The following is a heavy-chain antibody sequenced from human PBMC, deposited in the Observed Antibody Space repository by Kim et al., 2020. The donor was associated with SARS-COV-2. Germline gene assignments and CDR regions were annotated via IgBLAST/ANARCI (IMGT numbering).Heavy chain of an antibody. Sequence: ESVKGRFTISRDKAKNSMSMQMNSMRDEDTAVYYCATRQSGYTSGWYSDYWGQGILVTVSS. D-gene: IGHD6-19*01. CDR3: ATRQSGYTSGWYSDY. V-gene: IGHV3-21*01. J-gene: IGHJ4*02.